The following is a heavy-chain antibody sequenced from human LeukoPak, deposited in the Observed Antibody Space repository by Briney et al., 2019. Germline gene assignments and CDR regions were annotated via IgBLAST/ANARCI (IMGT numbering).Heavy chain of an antibody. CDR1: GYTFTSYG. V-gene: IGHV1-18*01. J-gene: IGHJ4*02. D-gene: IGHD4-17*01. CDR3: ARKYGDYVGFDY. Sequence: ASVKVSCKASGYTFTSYGISWVRQAPGQGLEWMGWISAYNGNTNYAQKFQGRVTMTSDTSTGTVYMELSSLRSEDTAVYYCARKYGDYVGFDYWGQGTVVTVSS. CDR2: ISAYNGNT.